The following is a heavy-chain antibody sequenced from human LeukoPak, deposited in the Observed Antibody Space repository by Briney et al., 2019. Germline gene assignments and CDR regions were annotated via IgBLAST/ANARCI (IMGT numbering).Heavy chain of an antibody. CDR3: ASGFYYDSSGYYPSFDAFDI. V-gene: IGHV3-48*03. CDR1: GFTFSSYE. CDR2: ISSSGSTI. D-gene: IGHD3-22*01. Sequence: GSLRLSCAASGFTFSSYEMNWVRQAPGKGLEWVSYISSSGSTIYYADSVKGRFTISRDNAKNSLYLQMNSLRAEDTAVYYCASGFYYDSSGYYPSFDAFDIWGQGTMVTVSS. J-gene: IGHJ3*02.